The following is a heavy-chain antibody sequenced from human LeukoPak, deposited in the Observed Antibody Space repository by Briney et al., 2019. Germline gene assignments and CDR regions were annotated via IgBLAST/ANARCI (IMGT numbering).Heavy chain of an antibody. CDR2: ISSSGSTI. J-gene: IGHJ6*04. CDR1: GFTFSSYE. V-gene: IGHV3-48*03. Sequence: GGSLRLSCAASGFTFSSYEMNWVRQAPGKGLEWVSYISSSGSTIYYADSVKGRFTISRDNAKNSLYLQMNSLRAEDTAVYYCARERFRGYSGYDWGYYYYGMNVWGKGTTVTVSS. D-gene: IGHD5-12*01. CDR3: ARERFRGYSGYDWGYYYYGMNV.